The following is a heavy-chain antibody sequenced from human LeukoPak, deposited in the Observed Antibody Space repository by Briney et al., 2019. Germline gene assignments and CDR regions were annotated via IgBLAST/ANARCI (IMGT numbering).Heavy chain of an antibody. CDR1: GFTFNNAW. CDR3: STEYYFDSSGYSLPYDFDY. Sequence: PGGSLRLSCAASGFTFNNAWMSWVRQAPGKGLEWVGRIKSKADGGTTDYAAPVNGRFAISRDDSKNTLYLQMNSLKTEDTAVYYCSTEYYFDSSGYSLPYDFDYWGPGTLVTVSS. D-gene: IGHD3-22*01. CDR2: IKSKADGGTT. V-gene: IGHV3-15*01. J-gene: IGHJ4*02.